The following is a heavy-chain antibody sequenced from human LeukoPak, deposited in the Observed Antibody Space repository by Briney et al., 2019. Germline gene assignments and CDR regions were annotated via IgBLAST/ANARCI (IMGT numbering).Heavy chain of an antibody. J-gene: IGHJ4*02. CDR3: ASLPSNTVTHGY. V-gene: IGHV4-38-2*01. CDR1: GYSISSSYY. CDR2: IYHSGST. Sequence: PSETLSLTCAVSGYSISSSYYWGWIRQPPGQGLEWIGTIYHSGSTHYNPSLKSRVTLSVDTSKNRFSLKLRSVTAADTAVYYCASLPSNTVTHGYWGQGTLVTVSS. D-gene: IGHD4-11*01.